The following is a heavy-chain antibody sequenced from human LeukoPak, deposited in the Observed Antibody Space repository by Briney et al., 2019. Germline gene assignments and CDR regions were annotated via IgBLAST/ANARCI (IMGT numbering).Heavy chain of an antibody. CDR2: ISAYNGNT. J-gene: IGHJ4*02. Sequence: GASVKVSCKASGYTFTSYGISWVRQAPGQGLEWMGWISAYNGNTNYAQKFQGRVTMTRDTSISTAYMELSRLRSDDTAVYYCARAQGYSYGFYWGQGTLVTVSS. CDR1: GYTFTSYG. CDR3: ARAQGYSYGFY. V-gene: IGHV1-18*01. D-gene: IGHD5-18*01.